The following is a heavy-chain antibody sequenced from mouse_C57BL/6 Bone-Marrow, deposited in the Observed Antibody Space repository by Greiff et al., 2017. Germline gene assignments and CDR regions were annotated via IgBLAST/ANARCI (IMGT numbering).Heavy chain of an antibody. J-gene: IGHJ4*01. CDR3: ARSFYFYAMDY. V-gene: IGHV1-4*01. CDR2: INPSSGYT. Sequence: QVQLKQSGAELARPGASVKMSCKASGYTFTSYTMHWVKQRPGQGLEWIGYINPSSGYTKYNQKFKDKATLNADKSSSTAYMQLSSLTSEDSAVYYCARSFYFYAMDYWGQGTSVTVSS. CDR1: GYTFTSYT. D-gene: IGHD2-1*01.